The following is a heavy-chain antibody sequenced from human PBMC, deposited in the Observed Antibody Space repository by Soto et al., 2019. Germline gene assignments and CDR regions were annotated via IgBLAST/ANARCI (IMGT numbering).Heavy chain of an antibody. CDR3: AHSYGDSFDY. J-gene: IGHJ4*02. CDR2: IYWDDDK. V-gene: IGHV2-5*02. CDR1: GFSLSTSGVG. Sequence: QITLKESGPTLVKPTQTLALTCTFSGFSLSTSGVGVGWIRQPPGKALEWLAVIYWDDDKRYSPSLKSRLTIPQDTSKNRVVHMMTTMDPVDTATYYCAHSYGDSFDYWGQGTLVTVSS. D-gene: IGHD4-17*01.